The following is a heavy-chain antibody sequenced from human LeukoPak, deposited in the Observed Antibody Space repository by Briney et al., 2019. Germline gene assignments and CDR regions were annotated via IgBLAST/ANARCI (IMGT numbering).Heavy chain of an antibody. J-gene: IGHJ4*02. CDR1: GNTFTGYY. Sequence: ASVKVSCKVSGNTFTGYYMHWVRQAPGQGLEWMGWINPSSGGKNYAQKFQGRVTMTRDTSISTAYMELSRLRSDDTAVYYCARHYCSSTSCYYNYWGQGTLVTVSS. V-gene: IGHV1-2*02. CDR3: ARHYCSSTSCYYNY. CDR2: INPSSGGK. D-gene: IGHD2-2*01.